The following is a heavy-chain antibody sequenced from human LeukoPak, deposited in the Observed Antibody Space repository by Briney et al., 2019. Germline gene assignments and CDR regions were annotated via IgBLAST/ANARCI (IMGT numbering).Heavy chain of an antibody. Sequence: SETLSLTCTVSGGSISSYYWTWIRQPPGKGLEWIGYIYYSGSTNYNPSLKSRVTISLDTSKNQFSLKLSSVTAADTALYYCARWSRDGYNYFDYWGQGTLVTVSS. CDR1: GGSISSYY. V-gene: IGHV4-59*01. CDR3: ARWSRDGYNYFDY. CDR2: IYYSGST. J-gene: IGHJ4*02. D-gene: IGHD5-24*01.